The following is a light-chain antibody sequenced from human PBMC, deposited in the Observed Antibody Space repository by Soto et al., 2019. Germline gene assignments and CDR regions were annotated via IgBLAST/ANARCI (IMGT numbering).Light chain of an antibody. CDR1: QGVSSSY. J-gene: IGKJ3*01. CDR2: GAS. V-gene: IGKV3-20*01. Sequence: EIVLTQSPGTLSLSPGERATLSCRASQGVSSSYLAWYQQKPGQAPRLLIYGASSSATGIPDRFSASGSGTDFTLTISGLETEDFAVYYYQQDCSSPLFTFGPGTKVDIK. CDR3: QQDCSSPLFT.